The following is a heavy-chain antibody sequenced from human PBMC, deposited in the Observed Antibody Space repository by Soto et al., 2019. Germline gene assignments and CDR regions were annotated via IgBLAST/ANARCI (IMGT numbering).Heavy chain of an antibody. CDR1: GGTFSSYA. CDR2: IIPIFGTA. Sequence: QVQLVQSGAEVKKPGSSVKVSCKASGGTFSSYAIIWVRQAPGQGLEWMGGIIPIFGTANYAQKFQGRVTITADESTSTAYMELSSLRSEDTAVYYCARDRDRYCSSTSCYTGGAFDIWGQGTMVTVSS. V-gene: IGHV1-69*01. J-gene: IGHJ3*02. D-gene: IGHD2-2*02. CDR3: ARDRDRYCSSTSCYTGGAFDI.